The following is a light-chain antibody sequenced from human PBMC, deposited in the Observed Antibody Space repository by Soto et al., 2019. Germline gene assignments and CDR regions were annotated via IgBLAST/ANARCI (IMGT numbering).Light chain of an antibody. CDR1: SGHSSYA. J-gene: IGLJ3*02. V-gene: IGLV4-69*01. CDR3: HTWGTGTGV. CDR2: LDSDGSH. Sequence: QPVLTQSPSASASLGASVKLTCTLSSGHSSYAIAWHQQQPEKGPRYLMKLDSDGSHLKGDGIPDRFSGSSSGAERYLTISSLQAEDEADYYCHTWGTGTGVFGGGTKLTVL.